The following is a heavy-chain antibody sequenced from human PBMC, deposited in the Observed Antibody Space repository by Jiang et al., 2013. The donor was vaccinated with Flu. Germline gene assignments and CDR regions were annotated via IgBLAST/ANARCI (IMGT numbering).Heavy chain of an antibody. CDR3: ARDLGRDHFYFDY. V-gene: IGHV3-66*01. J-gene: IGHJ4*02. CDR1: GFTVSSNY. D-gene: IGHD5-24*01. Sequence: VQLLESGGGLVQPGGSLRLSCAASGFTVSSNYMTWVRQAPGKGLEWVSVIYTGGSTYYADSVKGRFTISRDNSKNTLYLQMSSLRAEDTAVYYCARDLGRDHFYFDYWGQGTLVTVSS. CDR2: IYTGGST.